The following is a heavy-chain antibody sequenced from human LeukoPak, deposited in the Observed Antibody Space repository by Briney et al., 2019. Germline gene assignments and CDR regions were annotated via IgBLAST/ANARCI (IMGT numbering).Heavy chain of an antibody. D-gene: IGHD1-1*01. CDR1: GFTVSSNY. Sequence: PGGSLRLSCAASGFTVSSNYMSWIRQPPGKGLEWIGEINHSGSTNYNPSLKSRVTISVDTSKNQFSLKLSSVTAADTAVYYCARMESYYYYGMDVWGQGTTVTVSS. CDR2: INHSGST. CDR3: ARMESYYYYGMDV. J-gene: IGHJ6*02. V-gene: IGHV4-34*01.